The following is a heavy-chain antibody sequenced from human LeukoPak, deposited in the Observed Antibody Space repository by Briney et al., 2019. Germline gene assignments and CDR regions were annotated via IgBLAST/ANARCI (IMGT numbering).Heavy chain of an antibody. Sequence: SQTLSLTCTVSGGSISSGDYYWSWIRQPPGKGLEWIGYIYYSGSTYYNPSLKSRVTISVDTSKNQFSLKLSSVTAADTAVYYCARGVESYYYDSSVEGYWGQGTLVTVSS. D-gene: IGHD3-22*01. CDR2: IYYSGST. V-gene: IGHV4-30-4*01. J-gene: IGHJ4*02. CDR3: ARGVESYYYDSSVEGY. CDR1: GGSISSGDYY.